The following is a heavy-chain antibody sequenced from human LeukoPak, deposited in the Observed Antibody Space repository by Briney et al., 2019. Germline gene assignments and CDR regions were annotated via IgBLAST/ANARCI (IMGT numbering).Heavy chain of an antibody. CDR1: GFTFSSYG. CDR3: ARDQLGSYYGANFDY. CDR2: ISSSSSYI. Sequence: GSLRLSCAASGFTFSSYGMHWVRQAPGKGLEWVSSISSSSSYIYYADSVKGRFTISRDNAKNSLYLQMNSLRAEDTAVYYCARDQLGSYYGANFDYWGQGTLVTVSS. J-gene: IGHJ4*02. D-gene: IGHD3-10*01. V-gene: IGHV3-21*01.